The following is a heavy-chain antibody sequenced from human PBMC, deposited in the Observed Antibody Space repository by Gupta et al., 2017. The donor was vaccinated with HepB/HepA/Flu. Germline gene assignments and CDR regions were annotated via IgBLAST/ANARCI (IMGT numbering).Heavy chain of an antibody. CDR2: IYSSGTT. Sequence: QLQLQESGPGLVKPSETLSLTCTVSGVSLSSSSYYWGWIRQSPGKGLEWIGSIYSSGTTYYNPSLKSRVTISVDTSKNQFSLFLGSVTATDTAVYYCARPHSDFWSSFYTYWYFDIWGRGTLVTVSS. J-gene: IGHJ2*01. CDR3: ARPHSDFWSSFYTYWYFDI. V-gene: IGHV4-39*01. D-gene: IGHD3-3*01. CDR1: GVSLSSSSYY.